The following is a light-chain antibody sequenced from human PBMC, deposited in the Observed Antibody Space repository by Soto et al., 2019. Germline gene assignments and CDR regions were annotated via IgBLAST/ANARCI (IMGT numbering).Light chain of an antibody. Sequence: DIQMTQSTSTLSASVGDRVTITCRASQSISSWLAWYQQKPGKAPKLLIYKASSLKSGDQQRFSGSGSGTESTHTISSLHPDDFATDYCQQHNSSPTFGQGTKVEIK. CDR2: KAS. V-gene: IGKV1-5*03. CDR3: QQHNSSPT. J-gene: IGKJ1*01. CDR1: QSISSW.